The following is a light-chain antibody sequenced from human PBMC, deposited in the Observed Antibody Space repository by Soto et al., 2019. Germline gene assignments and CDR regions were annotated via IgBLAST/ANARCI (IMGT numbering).Light chain of an antibody. CDR1: QGISSY. CDR3: QQANSFPIT. V-gene: IGKV1-8*01. CDR2: AAS. Sequence: AIRMTQSPSSFSASTGDRVTITCRASQGISSYLAWYQQKPGKAPKLLIYAASTLQSGVPSRFSGSGSGTDFTLTISSLQPEDFATYYCQQANSFPITFGQGTRLE. J-gene: IGKJ5*01.